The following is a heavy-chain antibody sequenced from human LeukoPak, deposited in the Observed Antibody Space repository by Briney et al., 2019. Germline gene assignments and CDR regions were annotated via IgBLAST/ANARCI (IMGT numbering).Heavy chain of an antibody. CDR1: GYTFSGYY. V-gene: IGHV1-2*02. J-gene: IGHJ4*02. CDR3: ARSPDILTGENFDY. D-gene: IGHD3-9*01. CDR2: INPKSGGT. Sequence: GASVKVSCTASGYTFSGYYMHWVRQAPGQGLEWMGWINPKSGGTNEAQKFHDRVTMTRDTSIRTAYMEVSRLRSHDTAVYYCARSPDILTGENFDYWGQGTLVTVSS.